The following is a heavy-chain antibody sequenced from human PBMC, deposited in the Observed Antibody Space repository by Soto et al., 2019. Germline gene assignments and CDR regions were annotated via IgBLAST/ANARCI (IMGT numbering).Heavy chain of an antibody. CDR1: GFSFASFA. V-gene: IGHV3-23*01. CDR2: ISGSDGKT. Sequence: GGSLRLSCTTSGFSFASFAMTWVRQAPGKGLEWVATISGSDGKTYYADPVKGRFSISRDTSRNTLYLQMNSLSADDTAIYYCAKWSYLDYWGQGTRVTVSS. CDR3: AKWSYLDY. D-gene: IGHD3-3*01. J-gene: IGHJ4*02.